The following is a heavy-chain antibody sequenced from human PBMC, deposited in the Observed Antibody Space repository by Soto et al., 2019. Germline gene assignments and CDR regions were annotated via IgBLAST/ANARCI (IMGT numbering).Heavy chain of an antibody. CDR3: AKDIGSHSGYSDY. V-gene: IGHV3-53*01. D-gene: IGHD1-26*01. CDR1: GFTVSSNY. Sequence: PGGSLRLSCAASGFTVSSNYMSWVRQAPGKGLEWVSVIYSGGSTYYADSVKGRFTISRDNSKNTLYLQMNSLRAEDTAVYYCAKDIGSHSGYSDYWGQGTLVTVSS. CDR2: IYSGGST. J-gene: IGHJ4*02.